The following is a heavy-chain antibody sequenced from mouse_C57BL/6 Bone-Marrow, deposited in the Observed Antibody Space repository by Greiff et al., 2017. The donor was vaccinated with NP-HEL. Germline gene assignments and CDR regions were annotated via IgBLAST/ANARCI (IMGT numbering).Heavy chain of an antibody. CDR1: GFTFSSYT. CDR2: ISGGGGNT. V-gene: IGHV5-9*01. CDR3: ARRVYSNSLAY. J-gene: IGHJ3*01. D-gene: IGHD2-5*01. Sequence: DVHLVESGGGLVKPGGSLKLSCAASGFTFSSYTMSWVRQTPEKRLEWVATISGGGGNTYYPDSVKGRFTISRDNAKNTLYLQMSSLRSEDTALYYCARRVYSNSLAYWGQGTLVTVSA.